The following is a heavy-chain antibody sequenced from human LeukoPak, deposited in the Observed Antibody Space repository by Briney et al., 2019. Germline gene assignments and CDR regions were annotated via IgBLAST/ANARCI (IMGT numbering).Heavy chain of an antibody. CDR2: IDPRGGST. Sequence: ASVKVSCKAPGYTFTNYYMHWVRQAPGQGLEWMGIIDPRGGSTNYAQKFQGRVTMTRDTSTSTVYMELSSLRSEDTAVYYCARDYYGSRTYCYYYFDYWGQGTLVTVSS. V-gene: IGHV1-46*01. J-gene: IGHJ4*02. D-gene: IGHD3-10*01. CDR3: ARDYYGSRTYCYYYFDY. CDR1: GYTFTNYY.